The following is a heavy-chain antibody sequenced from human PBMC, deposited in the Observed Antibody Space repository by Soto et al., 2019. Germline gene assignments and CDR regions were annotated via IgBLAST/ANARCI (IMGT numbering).Heavy chain of an antibody. V-gene: IGHV3-7*03. CDR3: TSRPSGMTYHAVFDF. D-gene: IGHD2-21*02. Sequence: PAGSLRLSCAASGLTFSGHWMTWVRQTPGEGLQWVAAIKPDGSETFYVDSVKGRFTISRDNARNSLFLQMDSLRAEDTAVYYCTSRPSGMTYHAVFDFWGQGTLVTVSS. CDR2: IKPDGSET. J-gene: IGHJ4*02. CDR1: GLTFSGHW.